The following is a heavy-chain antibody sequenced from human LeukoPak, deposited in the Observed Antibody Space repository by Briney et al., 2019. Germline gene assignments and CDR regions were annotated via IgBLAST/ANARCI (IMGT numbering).Heavy chain of an antibody. J-gene: IGHJ4*02. CDR2: ISYDGTNK. CDR3: AKVSRVNLPTPVDY. Sequence: GGSLRLSCAASGFTFSSYAIHWVRQAPGKGLEWVAIISYDGTNKYYADSVRGRFTISRDNSKNTLYLQMNSLRAEDTAVYYCAKVSRVNLPTPVDYWGQGTLVTVSS. D-gene: IGHD1-14*01. CDR1: GFTFSSYA. V-gene: IGHV3-30-3*01.